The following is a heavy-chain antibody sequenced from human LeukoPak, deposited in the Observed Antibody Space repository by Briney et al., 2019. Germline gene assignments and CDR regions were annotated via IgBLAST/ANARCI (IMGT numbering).Heavy chain of an antibody. V-gene: IGHV4-39*01. D-gene: IGHD3-3*01. Sequence: SETLSLTCTVSGASLRSSNSYWVWIRQPTGKELVGIGWIDDSGSTYYNPVLKSLVTISIDTSKNKFSLRLSSVTAADTAVYYCARHPYDFWPNNAFDHWGQGTLVPVPS. CDR2: IDDSGST. CDR3: ARHPYDFWPNNAFDH. CDR1: GASLRSSNSY. J-gene: IGHJ4*02.